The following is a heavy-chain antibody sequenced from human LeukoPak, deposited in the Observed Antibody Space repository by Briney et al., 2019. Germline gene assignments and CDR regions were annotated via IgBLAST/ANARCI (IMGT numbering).Heavy chain of an antibody. CDR2: IYSGGST. J-gene: IGHJ5*02. Sequence: GGSLRLSCAASGFSVISNYMSWVRQAPGKGLEWVSIIYSGGSTYYADSVKGRFTISRDNSKNTLYLQMNSLRAEDTAVYYCAKDRVTMIVVAWFDPWGQGTLVTVSS. D-gene: IGHD3-22*01. V-gene: IGHV3-53*01. CDR1: GFSVISNY. CDR3: AKDRVTMIVVAWFDP.